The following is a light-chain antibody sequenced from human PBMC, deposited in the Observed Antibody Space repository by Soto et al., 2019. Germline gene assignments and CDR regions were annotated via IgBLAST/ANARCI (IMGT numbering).Light chain of an antibody. J-gene: IGLJ3*02. V-gene: IGLV2-14*01. CDR1: SSDVGGYNY. CDR3: SPYTSSSTPWV. CDR2: EVS. Sequence: QSALTQPASVSGSPGQSITISCTGTSSDVGGYNYVSWYQQHPGKAPKLMIYEVSNRPSGVSNRFSGSKSGNTASLPISGLQAEDEADYYCSPYTSSSTPWVFGGGTKLTVL.